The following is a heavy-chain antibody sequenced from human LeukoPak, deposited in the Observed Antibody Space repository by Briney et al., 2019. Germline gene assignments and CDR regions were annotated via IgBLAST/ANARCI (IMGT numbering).Heavy chain of an antibody. D-gene: IGHD6-19*01. V-gene: IGHV5-51*01. CDR2: IYPGDSDT. Sequence: HGESLKISCKGSGYSFTSYWIGWVRQMPGKGLEWMGIIYPGDSDTTYSPSFQGQVTISADKSISTAYLQWSSLQASDTAMYYCARQHSSGWNPPEYWGQGTLVTVSS. CDR3: ARQHSSGWNPPEY. CDR1: GYSFTSYW. J-gene: IGHJ4*02.